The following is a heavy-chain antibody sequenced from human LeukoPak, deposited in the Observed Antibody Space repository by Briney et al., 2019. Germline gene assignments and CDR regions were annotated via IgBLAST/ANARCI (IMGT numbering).Heavy chain of an antibody. CDR2: IKSETDGGTT. Sequence: GGSLRLSCAASGFTFSNAWMSWVRQAPGKGLEWVGRIKSETDGGTTDYAAPVKGRFTISRDDSKNTLYLQMNSLKTEDTAVYYCTTDHLDCSSTSCYVDYYYYYMDVWGKGTTVTVSS. V-gene: IGHV3-15*01. J-gene: IGHJ6*03. CDR1: GFTFSNAW. CDR3: TTDHLDCSSTSCYVDYYYYYMDV. D-gene: IGHD2-2*01.